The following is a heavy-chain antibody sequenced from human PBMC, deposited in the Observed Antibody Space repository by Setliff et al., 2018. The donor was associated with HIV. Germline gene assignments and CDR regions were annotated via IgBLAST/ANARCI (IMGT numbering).Heavy chain of an antibody. CDR2: IYYSGST. V-gene: IGHV4-39*01. J-gene: IGHJ4*02. D-gene: IGHD3-3*01. CDR1: GGSISSSSYY. Sequence: PSETLSLTCTVSGGSISSSSYYWGWIRQPPGKGLEWIGNIYYSGSTYYNPSLKSRVTISEDTSKNQSSLKLNSVTAADTAVFYCARVPFTTGFDYWGQGILVTVSS. CDR3: ARVPFTTGFDY.